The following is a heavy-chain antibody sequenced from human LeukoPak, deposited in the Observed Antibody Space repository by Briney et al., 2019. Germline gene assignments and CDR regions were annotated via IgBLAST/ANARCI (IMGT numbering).Heavy chain of an antibody. CDR2: IYYSGNT. D-gene: IGHD3-22*01. Sequence: SETLSLTCTVSGGSFSSGSYYWSWIRQPPGKGLEWIGYIYYSGNTNYNPSLKSRVTISVDTSKNQFSLKLSSVTAADTAVYYCAIYSSGYYGAFDIWGQGTMVTVSS. V-gene: IGHV4-61*01. CDR3: AIYSSGYYGAFDI. CDR1: GGSFSSGSYY. J-gene: IGHJ3*02.